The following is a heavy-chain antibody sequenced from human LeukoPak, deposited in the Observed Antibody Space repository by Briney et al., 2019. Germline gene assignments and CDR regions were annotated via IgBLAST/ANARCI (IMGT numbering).Heavy chain of an antibody. CDR1: GGSFSGYY. J-gene: IGHJ6*02. Sequence: SETLSLTCAVYGGSFSGYYWSWIRQPPGKGLEWIGEINHSGSTNYNPSLKGRVTISVDTSKNQFSLKLSSVTAADTAVYYCARGLYCSSTSCVGMDVWGQGTTVTVSS. CDR3: ARGLYCSSTSCVGMDV. V-gene: IGHV4-34*01. CDR2: INHSGST. D-gene: IGHD2-2*01.